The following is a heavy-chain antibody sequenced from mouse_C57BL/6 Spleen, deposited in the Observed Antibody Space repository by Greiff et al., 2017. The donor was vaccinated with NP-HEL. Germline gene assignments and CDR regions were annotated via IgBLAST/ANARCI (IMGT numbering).Heavy chain of an antibody. CDR3: TRGGVGNYLDY. Sequence: VQLQQPGAELVMPGASVKLSCKASGYTFTSYWMHWVKQRPGQGLEWIGEIDPSDSYTNYNQKFKGKSTLTVDKSSSTAYMQLSSLTSEDSAVYYCTRGGVGNYLDYWGQGTTLTVSS. CDR1: GYTFTSYW. J-gene: IGHJ2*01. V-gene: IGHV1-69*01. CDR2: IDPSDSYT. D-gene: IGHD1-1*02.